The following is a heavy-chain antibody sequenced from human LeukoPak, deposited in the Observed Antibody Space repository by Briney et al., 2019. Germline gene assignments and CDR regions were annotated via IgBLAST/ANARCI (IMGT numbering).Heavy chain of an antibody. CDR1: GYTFTSYG. Sequence: GASVKVSCKASGYTFTSYGISWVRQAPGQGLEWMGWISAYNGNTNYAQKLQGRVTKTTDTSTSTAYMELRSLRSDDTAVYYCARVGPPLVVVVVAATSLNLDYWGQGTLVTVSS. D-gene: IGHD2-15*01. V-gene: IGHV1-18*01. J-gene: IGHJ4*02. CDR3: ARVGPPLVVVVVAATSLNLDY. CDR2: ISAYNGNT.